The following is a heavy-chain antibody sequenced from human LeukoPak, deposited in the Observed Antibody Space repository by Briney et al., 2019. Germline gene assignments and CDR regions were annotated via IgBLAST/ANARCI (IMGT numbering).Heavy chain of an antibody. Sequence: GGSLRLSCAASGFTFDDYAMHWVRQAPGKGLEWVSGISWNSGSIGYADSVKGRFTISRDNAKNSLYLQMNSLRAEDTALYYCAKGIAVAAKAFDYWGQGTLVTVSS. CDR2: ISWNSGSI. D-gene: IGHD6-19*01. CDR3: AKGIAVAAKAFDY. V-gene: IGHV3-9*01. CDR1: GFTFDDYA. J-gene: IGHJ4*02.